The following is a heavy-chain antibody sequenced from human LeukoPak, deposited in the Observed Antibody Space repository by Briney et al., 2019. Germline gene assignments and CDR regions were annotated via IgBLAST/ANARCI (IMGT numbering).Heavy chain of an antibody. V-gene: IGHV4-4*07. CDR3: ARASYYYDSSGYYYHSFDY. J-gene: IGHJ4*02. CDR1: GGSISSYY. D-gene: IGHD3-22*01. Sequence: SETLSLTCAVSGGSISSYYWSWIRQPAGKGLEWIGRIYISGSTNYNPSLKSRVTMSVDTSKNQFSLKLSSVTAADTAVYYCARASYYYDSSGYYYHSFDYWGQGTLVTVSS. CDR2: IYISGST.